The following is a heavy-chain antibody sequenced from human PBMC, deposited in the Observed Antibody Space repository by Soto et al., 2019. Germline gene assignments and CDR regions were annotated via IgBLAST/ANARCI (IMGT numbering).Heavy chain of an antibody. Sequence: SETLSLTCTVSGGSISSGGYYWSWIRQHPGKGLEWIGYIYYSGSTYYNPSLKSRVTISVDTSKNQFSLKLSSVTAADTAVYYCARPLDSGWIAFYYWGQGTLVTVSA. V-gene: IGHV4-31*03. D-gene: IGHD6-19*01. J-gene: IGHJ4*02. CDR1: GGSISSGGYY. CDR2: IYYSGST. CDR3: ARPLDSGWIAFYY.